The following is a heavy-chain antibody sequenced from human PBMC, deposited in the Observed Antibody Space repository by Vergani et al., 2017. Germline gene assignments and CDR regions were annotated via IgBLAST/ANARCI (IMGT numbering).Heavy chain of an antibody. J-gene: IGHJ4*02. D-gene: IGHD2-2*01. CDR2: ISSSSSTI. Sequence: VQLVESGGGLVKPGGSLRLSCAASGFTFSSYSMNWVRQAPGKGLEWVSYISSSSSTIYYADSVKGRFTISRDNAKNSLYLQMNSLRAEDTAVYYCAREGYCSSTSCYVEWLYYFDYWGQGTLVTVSS. CDR3: AREGYCSSTSCYVEWLYYFDY. V-gene: IGHV3-48*04. CDR1: GFTFSSYS.